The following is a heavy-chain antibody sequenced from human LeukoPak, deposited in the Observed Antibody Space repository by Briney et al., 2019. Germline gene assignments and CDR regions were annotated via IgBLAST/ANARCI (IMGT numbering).Heavy chain of an antibody. CDR3: AKTNTPDNWFDP. CDR2: IFDSGYS. V-gene: IGHV4-31*03. J-gene: IGHJ5*02. Sequence: TSETLSLTCTVSGGSISSGTSSWSWIRQHPGKGLEWLGYIFDSGYSYYNPSLKSRLPMSVDTSKNRFSLTLSSVTAADTAIYYCAKTNTPDNWFDPWGQGTLVTVSS. CDR1: GGSISSGTSS.